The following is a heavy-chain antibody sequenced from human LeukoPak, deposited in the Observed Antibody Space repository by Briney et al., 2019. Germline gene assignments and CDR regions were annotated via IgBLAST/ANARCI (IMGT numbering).Heavy chain of an antibody. V-gene: IGHV4-39*01. CDR3: ARSSGVVIHNWFDP. J-gene: IGHJ5*02. D-gene: IGHD3-3*01. CDR1: GGSIRGRSYY. Sequence: PSETLSLTCTVSGGSIRGRSYYWVWIRQPPGKGLEWIGTIYYSGSTYYNPSLKSRVTISADTSKNQLSLKVRSVTAADTAVYYCARSSGVVIHNWFDPWGQGTLVTVSS. CDR2: IYYSGST.